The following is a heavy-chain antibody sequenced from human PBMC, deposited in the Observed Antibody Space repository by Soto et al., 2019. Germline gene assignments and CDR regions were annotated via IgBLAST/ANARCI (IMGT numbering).Heavy chain of an antibody. CDR3: ARYGSGSYRTYYYYYMDV. CDR2: INHSGST. J-gene: IGHJ6*03. CDR1: GGSFSGYY. D-gene: IGHD3-10*01. V-gene: IGHV4-34*01. Sequence: QVQLQQWGAGLLKPSETLSLTCAVYGGSFSGYYWSWIRQPPGKGLEWLGEINHSGSTNYNPSLKSRVTISVDTSKNQFSLKRSSVTAADTAVYYCARYGSGSYRTYYYYYMDVWGKGTTVTVSS.